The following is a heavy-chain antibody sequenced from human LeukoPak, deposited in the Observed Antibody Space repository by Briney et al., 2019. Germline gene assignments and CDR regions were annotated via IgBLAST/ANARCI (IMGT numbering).Heavy chain of an antibody. V-gene: IGHV1-69*04. CDR1: GGTFSSYA. Sequence: SVKVSCKASGGTFSSYAISWVRQAPGQGLEWMGRIIPIFGIANYVQKFQGRVTITADKSTSTAYMELSSLRSEDTAVYYCARDPVVATTGPYYYYGMDVWGQGTTVTVAS. J-gene: IGHJ6*02. D-gene: IGHD5-12*01. CDR2: IIPIFGIA. CDR3: ARDPVVATTGPYYYYGMDV.